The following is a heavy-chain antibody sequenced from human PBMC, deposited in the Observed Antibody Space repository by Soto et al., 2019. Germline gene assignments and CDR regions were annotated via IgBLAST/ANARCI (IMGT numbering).Heavy chain of an antibody. D-gene: IGHD3-10*01. CDR2: ISWDSDST. CDR3: ARDNMVRGVIPYYMDV. V-gene: IGHV3-43*01. CDR1: GFTFDDYT. Sequence: PGGSLRLSCAASGFTFDDYTLHWVRQAPGKGLEWVAFISWDSDSTYYADSVKGRFTTSRDNAKNSLYLQMNSLRAEDTAVYYCARDNMVRGVIPYYMDVWGKGTTVTVSS. J-gene: IGHJ6*03.